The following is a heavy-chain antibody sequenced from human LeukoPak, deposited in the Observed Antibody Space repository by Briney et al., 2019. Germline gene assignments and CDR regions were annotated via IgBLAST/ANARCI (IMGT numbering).Heavy chain of an antibody. CDR3: ARLYSYDCSGGSCYGNYYYYYMDV. CDR2: LYYSGNT. J-gene: IGHJ6*03. D-gene: IGHD2-15*01. Sequence: SETLSLTCTVSGGSISSYNWSWIRQPPGKGLEWTGYLYYSGNTNYNPSLKSRVTISLDTSKNQFSLKLSSVTAADTAVYYCARLYSYDCSGGSCYGNYYYYYMDVWGKGTTVTVSS. CDR1: GGSISSYN. V-gene: IGHV4-59*08.